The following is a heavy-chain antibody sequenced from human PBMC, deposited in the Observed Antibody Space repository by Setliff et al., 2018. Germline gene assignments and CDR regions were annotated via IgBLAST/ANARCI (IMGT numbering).Heavy chain of an antibody. CDR1: GFTFSSYA. V-gene: IGHV3-23*01. D-gene: IGHD1-7*01. CDR3: AREPGTYMGNDGFDV. J-gene: IGHJ3*01. CDR2: ISGYGSRT. Sequence: GGSLRLSCAASGFTFSSYAMTWVRQAPGKGLEWVSGISGYGSRTYYADSVKGRSTISRDNSQNTMYLQMNSLRAEDTAVYFCAREPGTYMGNDGFDVWGQGTVVTVSS.